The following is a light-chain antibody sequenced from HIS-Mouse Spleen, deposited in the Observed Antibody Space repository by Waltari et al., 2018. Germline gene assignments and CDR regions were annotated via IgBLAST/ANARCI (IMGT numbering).Light chain of an antibody. CDR1: SRDVGGYNY. CDR2: DVS. Sequence: QSALTQPASVSGSPGQSITIPCPGPSRDVGGYNYVSWYQQHPGKAPKLMIYDVSNRPSGVSNRFSGSKSGNTASLTISGLQAEDEADYYCSSYTSSSTLVFGTGTKVTVL. J-gene: IGLJ1*01. V-gene: IGLV2-14*03. CDR3: SSYTSSSTLV.